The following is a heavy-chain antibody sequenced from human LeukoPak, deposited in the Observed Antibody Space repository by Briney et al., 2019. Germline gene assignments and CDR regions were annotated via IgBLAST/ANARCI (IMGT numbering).Heavy chain of an antibody. J-gene: IGHJ4*02. V-gene: IGHV1-69*01. CDR2: IIPIFGTA. CDR3: AKVMGFIAVAGLFDY. D-gene: IGHD6-19*01. CDR1: GGTFSSYA. Sequence: SVKVSCKASGGTFSSYAISWVRQAPGQGLEWMGGIIPIFGTANYAQKFQGRVTITADESTSTACMELSSLRAEDTAVYYCAKVMGFIAVAGLFDYWGQGTLVTVSS.